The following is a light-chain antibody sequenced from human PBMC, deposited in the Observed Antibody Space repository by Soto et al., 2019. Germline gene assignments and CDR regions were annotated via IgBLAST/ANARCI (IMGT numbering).Light chain of an antibody. J-gene: IGKJ2*01. CDR2: DAS. V-gene: IGKV1-5*01. Sequence: DIQMTQSPSTLSASVGDRVAITCRASETISNFLAWYQQKPGKAPKLLFFDASNLESGVPSRFSGSGSGTEFTLTITSLQPDDFATYYCQQYKIFPYPFGQGTNLDLK. CDR1: ETISNF. CDR3: QQYKIFPYP.